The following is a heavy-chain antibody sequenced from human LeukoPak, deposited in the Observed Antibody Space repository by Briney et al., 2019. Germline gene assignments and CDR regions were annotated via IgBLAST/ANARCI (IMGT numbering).Heavy chain of an antibody. J-gene: IGHJ3*02. V-gene: IGHV1-2*02. D-gene: IGHD2-2*01. Sequence: ASVKVSCKASGYTFTGYYMHWVRQAPGQGLEWMGWINPNSGGTIYAQKFQGRVTMTRDTSISTAYMELSRLRSDDTAVYYCARTEYCSSTSCYTPHDAFDIWGQGTMVTVSS. CDR3: ARTEYCSSTSCYTPHDAFDI. CDR1: GYTFTGYY. CDR2: INPNSGGT.